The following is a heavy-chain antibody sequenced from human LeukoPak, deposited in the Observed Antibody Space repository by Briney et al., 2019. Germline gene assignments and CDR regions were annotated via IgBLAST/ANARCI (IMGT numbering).Heavy chain of an antibody. J-gene: IGHJ5*02. V-gene: IGHV3-23*01. CDR3: ARSPNCGGDCS. CDR2: ISGSGVTT. Sequence: PGGSLRLSCAASGFTFSTYAMSWVRQAPGKGLEWVSAISGSGVTTYYADSVKGRFTISRDNAKNTLYLQMNSLRAEDTAVYYCARSPNCGGDCSWGQGTLVTVSS. CDR1: GFTFSTYA. D-gene: IGHD2-21*02.